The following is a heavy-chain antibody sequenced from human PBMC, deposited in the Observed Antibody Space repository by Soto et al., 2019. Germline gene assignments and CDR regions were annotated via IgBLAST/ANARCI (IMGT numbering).Heavy chain of an antibody. CDR2: IYYSGGT. CDR3: TYSSSWYYFDY. CDR1: GGSISNYY. J-gene: IGHJ4*02. V-gene: IGHV4-59*01. D-gene: IGHD6-13*01. Sequence: SETLSLTCTVSGGSISNYYWTWIRQPPGKGLELIGYIYYSGGTNYNPSLKSRVTISGDTSKNQFSLKLSSVTAADTAVYYCTYSSSWYYFDYWGQTTLVTVSS.